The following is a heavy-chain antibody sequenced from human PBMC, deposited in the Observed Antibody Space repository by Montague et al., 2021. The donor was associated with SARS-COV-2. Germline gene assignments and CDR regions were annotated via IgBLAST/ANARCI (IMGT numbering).Heavy chain of an antibody. V-gene: IGHV3-21*03. J-gene: IGHJ4*02. Sequence: SLRLSCAASGFTLSNYNMNWICQAPGKGLEWVSSVSYSSTYIYYAGSVKGRFSISRDNAQNSLSLQMNNLRADDTAVYYCVRDQSPMGFDYWGQGTLVTVSS. D-gene: IGHD5-24*01. CDR3: VRDQSPMGFDY. CDR1: GFTLSNYN. CDR2: VSYSSTYI.